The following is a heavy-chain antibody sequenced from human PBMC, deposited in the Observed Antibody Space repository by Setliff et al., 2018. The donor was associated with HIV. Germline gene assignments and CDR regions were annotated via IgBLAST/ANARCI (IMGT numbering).Heavy chain of an antibody. Sequence: GSVKVSCKASGYSFTGYYIHWVRQSPGQGLEWMGCINPHSGGTNYAQNFQDRVTMTRDTAISTSYMDLTRLRSDDTAVYYCSRGGTSDLLSVYSLLFFDDLVQRPLVTVSS. J-gene: IGHJ4*02. V-gene: IGHV1-2*02. CDR1: GYSFTGYY. D-gene: IGHD3-9*01. CDR3: SRGGTSDLLSVYSLLFFDD. CDR2: INPHSGGT.